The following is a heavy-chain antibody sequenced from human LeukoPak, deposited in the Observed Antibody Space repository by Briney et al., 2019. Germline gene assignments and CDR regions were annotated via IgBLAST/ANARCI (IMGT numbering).Heavy chain of an antibody. V-gene: IGHV4-38-2*02. CDR2: IYHSGST. CDR3: ARDNQQRYYMDV. J-gene: IGHJ6*03. D-gene: IGHD6-13*01. Sequence: NPSETLSLTCTVSGYSIRSGDYWGWIRQPPGKGLEWIGNIYHSGSTYYNPSLKSRVTISIDTSKNQFSLKLSSVTAADTAVYYCARDNQQRYYMDVWGKGTTVTVSS. CDR1: GYSIRSGDY.